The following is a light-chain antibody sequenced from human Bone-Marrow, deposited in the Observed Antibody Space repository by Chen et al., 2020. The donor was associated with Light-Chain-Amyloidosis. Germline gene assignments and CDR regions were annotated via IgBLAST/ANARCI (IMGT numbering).Light chain of an antibody. CDR1: NIGSTS. CDR2: DDS. CDR3: QVWDRSSDRPV. Sequence: SYVLTQPSSVSVAPGQTATIACGGNNIGSTSVHWYKQTPGQAPLLVVYDDSDRPSGIPERCSGANAGNTATLTISRVEAGDEADYYCQVWDRSSDRPVFGGGTKLTVL. V-gene: IGLV3-21*02. J-gene: IGLJ3*02.